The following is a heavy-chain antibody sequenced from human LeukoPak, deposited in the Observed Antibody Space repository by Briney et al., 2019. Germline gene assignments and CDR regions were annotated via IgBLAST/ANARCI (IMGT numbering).Heavy chain of an antibody. CDR1: GGSISSSSYY. CDR2: IYNSGST. Sequence: SETLSLTCTVSGGSISSSSYYWGWIRQPPGKGLEWIGSIYNSGSTYYNPSLKSRVTISVDTSKNQFSLKLNSVTAADTAVYYCARFLNYGHLGYFDCWGQGTLGTVTS. J-gene: IGHJ4*02. CDR3: ARFLNYGHLGYFDC. V-gene: IGHV4-39*07. D-gene: IGHD3-10*01.